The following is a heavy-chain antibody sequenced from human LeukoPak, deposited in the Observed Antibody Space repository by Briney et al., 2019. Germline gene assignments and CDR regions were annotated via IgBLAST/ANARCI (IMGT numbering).Heavy chain of an antibody. D-gene: IGHD6-13*01. CDR1: GFTFSDYY. Sequence: PEGSLRLSCAASGFTFSDYYTSWIRQAPGKGLEWISYISSSGSTIYYADSVKGRFTISRDNAKNSLYLQMNSLRAEDTAVYYCARAKSSSWYSPDYWGQGTLVTVSS. CDR2: ISSSGSTI. J-gene: IGHJ4*02. CDR3: ARAKSSSWYSPDY. V-gene: IGHV3-11*04.